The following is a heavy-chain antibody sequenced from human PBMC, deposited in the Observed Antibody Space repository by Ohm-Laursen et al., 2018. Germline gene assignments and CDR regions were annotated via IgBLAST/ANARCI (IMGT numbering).Heavy chain of an antibody. D-gene: IGHD2-15*01. J-gene: IGHJ4*02. CDR2: IDWDDDK. CDR1: GFSLSTSGMR. Sequence: TQTLTLTCTFSGFSLSTSGMRVSWIRQPPGKALEWLARIDWDDDKFYSTSLKTRLTISKDTSKNQVVLTMTNMDPVDTATYYCARRYCSGGNCYFDHWGQGTLVTVSS. V-gene: IGHV2-70*04. CDR3: ARRYCSGGNCYFDH.